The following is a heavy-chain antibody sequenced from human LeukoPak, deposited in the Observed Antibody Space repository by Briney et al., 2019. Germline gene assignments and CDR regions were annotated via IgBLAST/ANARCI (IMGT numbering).Heavy chain of an antibody. J-gene: IGHJ6*03. CDR1: GGSISSSSYY. CDR3: ARGLTFGGVIVRNYYYYMDV. V-gene: IGHV4-39*07. D-gene: IGHD3-16*02. Sequence: PSETLSLTCTVSGGSISSSSYYWGWIRQPPGKGLEWIGSIYYSGSTYYNPSLKSRVTISVDTSKNQFSLKLSSVTAADTAVYYCARGLTFGGVIVRNYYYYMDVWGKGTTVTVSS. CDR2: IYYSGST.